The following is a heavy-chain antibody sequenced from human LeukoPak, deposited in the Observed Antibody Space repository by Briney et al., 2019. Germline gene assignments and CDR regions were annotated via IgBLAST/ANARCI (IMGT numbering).Heavy chain of an antibody. CDR2: VHLDGRT. V-gene: IGHV4-4*02. CDR1: GGSATSTNW. J-gene: IGHJ4*02. CDR3: AREGGFYRPLDY. D-gene: IGHD3-3*01. Sequence: PSETLSLTCDVSGGSATSTNWWTWVRQLPGKGLDWFGEVHLDGRTNYNPSLKSRLIMSVDLPENHISLKLTSVTAADTAVYYCAREGGFYRPLDYSGQGTLVTVSS.